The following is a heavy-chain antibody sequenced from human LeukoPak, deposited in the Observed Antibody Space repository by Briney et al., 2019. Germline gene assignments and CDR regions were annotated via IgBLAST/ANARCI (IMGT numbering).Heavy chain of an antibody. D-gene: IGHD2-2*01. CDR3: ATYCSVTSCHAGLDY. CDR1: GGSFGYF. CDR2: INPSGVV. V-gene: IGHV4-34*01. Sequence: SETLSLTCAVDGGSFGYFWTWIRQAPGKELEWIGEINPSGVVHYSPSLKSRVSISIDTSKNQFSLNLTSVTAADTAVYYCATYCSVTSCHAGLDYWGQGTLVTVSS. J-gene: IGHJ4*02.